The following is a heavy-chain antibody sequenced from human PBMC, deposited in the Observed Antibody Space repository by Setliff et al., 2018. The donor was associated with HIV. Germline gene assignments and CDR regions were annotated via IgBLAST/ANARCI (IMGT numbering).Heavy chain of an antibody. D-gene: IGHD1-1*01. V-gene: IGHV4-39*01. CDR2: FYTTGN. J-gene: IGHJ1*01. CDR3: ARFPHEREPKT. Sequence: SETLSLTCTVFGDFISSSSYYWAWIRQPPGKGLEWIGSFYTTGNVYSPSFKSRVSISIDTAKTQLPLRLTSLSAADTAAYYCARFPHEREPKTWGQGTLVTVSS. CDR1: GDFISSSSYY.